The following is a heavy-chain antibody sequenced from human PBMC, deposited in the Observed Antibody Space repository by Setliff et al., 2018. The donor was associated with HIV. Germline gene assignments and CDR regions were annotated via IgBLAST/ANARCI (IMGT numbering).Heavy chain of an antibody. J-gene: IGHJ4*02. CDR2: IYPGDSDI. Sequence: GESLKISCKGSGYSFTSYWIGWVRQMPGRGLEWMGIIYPGDSDIRYSPSFQGQVTISADKSISTAYLQWSSLKASDTAMYYCARRGVGTGTTSLYYFDYWGQGTLVTVSS. V-gene: IGHV5-51*01. CDR1: GYSFTSYW. CDR3: ARRGVGTGTTSLYYFDY. D-gene: IGHD1-7*01.